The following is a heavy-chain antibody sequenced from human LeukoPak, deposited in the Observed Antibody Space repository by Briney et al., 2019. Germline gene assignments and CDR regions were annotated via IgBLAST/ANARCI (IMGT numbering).Heavy chain of an antibody. D-gene: IGHD3-10*01. CDR1: GGSISSSSYY. J-gene: IGHJ4*02. CDR3: ARDRWVPYYGSGTFDY. V-gene: IGHV4-39*07. CDR2: IYYSGST. Sequence: TSETLSLTCTVSGGSISSSSYYWGWIRQPPGKGLEWIGSIYYSGSTYYNPSLKSRVTISVDTSKNQFSLKLSSVTAADTAVYYCARDRWVPYYGSGTFDYWGQGTLVTVSS.